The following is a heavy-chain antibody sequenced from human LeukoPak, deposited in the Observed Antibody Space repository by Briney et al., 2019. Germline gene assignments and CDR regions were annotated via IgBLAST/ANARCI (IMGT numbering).Heavy chain of an antibody. CDR1: GFTFSSYG. D-gene: IGHD6-25*01. CDR2: ISGSGGST. CDR3: AKGQRDKEDYFDY. J-gene: IGHJ4*02. Sequence: GGSLRLSCAASGFTFSSYGMSWVRQAPGKGLEWVSAISGSGGSTYYADSVKGRSTISRDNSKNTLYLQMNSLRAEDTAVYYCAKGQRDKEDYFDYWGQGTLVTVSS. V-gene: IGHV3-23*01.